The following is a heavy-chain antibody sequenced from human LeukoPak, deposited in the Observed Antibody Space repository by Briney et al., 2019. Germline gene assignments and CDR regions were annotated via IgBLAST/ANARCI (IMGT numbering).Heavy chain of an antibody. CDR2: ISSSGSTI. D-gene: IGHD3-10*01. V-gene: IGHV3-48*03. CDR3: ARGSTVRSHEGDAFDI. J-gene: IGHJ3*02. CDR1: GFTFSSYA. Sequence: PGGSLRLSCAASGFTFSSYAMSWVRQAPGKGLEWVSYISSSGSTIYYADSVKGRFTISRDNAKNSLYLQMNSLRAEDTAVYYCARGSTVRSHEGDAFDIWGQGTMVTVSS.